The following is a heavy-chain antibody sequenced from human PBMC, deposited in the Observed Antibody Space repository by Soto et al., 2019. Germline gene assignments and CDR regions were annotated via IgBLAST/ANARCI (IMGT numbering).Heavy chain of an antibody. J-gene: IGHJ4*02. Sequence: LTCSVSGSYITSGDYHWTWIRQAPGKGLEWIGYISHSETTYYSPALKNRIIISSDFSMNQFSLRLNSVTAADTAVYFCAGFGVGDRDDKWGQGTLVTVS. CDR1: GSYITSGDYH. CDR3: AGFGVGDRDDK. D-gene: IGHD2-8*01. V-gene: IGHV4-30-4*01. CDR2: ISHSETT.